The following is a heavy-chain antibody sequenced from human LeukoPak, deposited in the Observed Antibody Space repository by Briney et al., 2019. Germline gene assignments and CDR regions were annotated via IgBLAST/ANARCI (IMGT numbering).Heavy chain of an antibody. D-gene: IGHD2-2*01. CDR2: ISSSGSTI. CDR3: AKDSSVGCSSTSCPETH. J-gene: IGHJ4*02. CDR1: GFTFSDYY. V-gene: IGHV3-11*01. Sequence: GGSLRLSCAASGFTFSDYYMSWIRQAPGKGLEWVSYISSSGSTIYYADSVKGRFTISRDNAKNSLYLQMNSLRAEDTAVYYCAKDSSVGCSSTSCPETHWGQGTLVTVSS.